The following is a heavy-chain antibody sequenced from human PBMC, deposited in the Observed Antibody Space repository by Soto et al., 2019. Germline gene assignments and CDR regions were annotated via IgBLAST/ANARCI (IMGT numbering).Heavy chain of an antibody. D-gene: IGHD6-19*01. V-gene: IGHV1-69*01. CDR1: GGTFSTYA. CDR3: ARPKGTYSSGYYYFDF. J-gene: IGHJ4*02. CDR2: IIPLFGTA. Sequence: QVQLEQSGAEVKQPGSSVKDSCKTSGGTFSTYAINWVRQAPGQGLEWMGAIIPLFGTADYSQKFQGRVTITADESTSTAYMELSSLRSDDTAVYFCARPKGTYSSGYYYFDFWGQGTLLTVSS.